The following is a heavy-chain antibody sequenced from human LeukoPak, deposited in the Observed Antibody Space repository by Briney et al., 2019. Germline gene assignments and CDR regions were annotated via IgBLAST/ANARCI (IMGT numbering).Heavy chain of an antibody. D-gene: IGHD3-22*01. CDR3: ALLGDYYDSSGPTYFQH. CDR2: LSYDGSGK. Sequence: GGSLRLSCAASGFTFSSYGIHWVRQAPGKGLEWVAVLSYDGSGKYYADSVKGRFTVSRDTSKNTQYLQMNSLRAEDTAVYYCALLGDYYDSSGPTYFQHWGQGTLVTVSS. V-gene: IGHV3-30*03. J-gene: IGHJ1*01. CDR1: GFTFSSYG.